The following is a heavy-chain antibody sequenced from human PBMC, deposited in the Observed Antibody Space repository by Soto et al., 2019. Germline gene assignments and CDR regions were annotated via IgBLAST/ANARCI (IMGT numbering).Heavy chain of an antibody. CDR2: ISGSAAST. CDR3: AKDVHYDILTGIEYFHH. D-gene: IGHD3-9*01. V-gene: IGHV3-23*01. Sequence: EVQLLGSGGGLGQPGGSLRLSCAASGFTFSGYAMSWVRQAPGKGLEWVSGISGSAASTNYADSVKGRFTISRDNSKSTLYLQMNSLRAEDTAVYYCAKDVHYDILTGIEYFHHWAQGTLVTVSS. J-gene: IGHJ1*01. CDR1: GFTFSGYA.